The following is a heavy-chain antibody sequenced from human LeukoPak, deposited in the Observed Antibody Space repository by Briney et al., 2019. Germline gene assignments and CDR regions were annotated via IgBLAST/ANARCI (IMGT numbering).Heavy chain of an antibody. D-gene: IGHD3-10*01. CDR3: ARSLWFGELLRALLGY. Sequence: GASVKVSCKASGYTFTSYYMHWVRQAPGQGLEWMGIINPSGGSTSYAQKFQGRVTMTRDTSTSTVYMELSSLRSEDTAVHYCARSLWFGELLRALLGYWGQGTLVTVSS. J-gene: IGHJ4*02. V-gene: IGHV1-46*01. CDR1: GYTFTSYY. CDR2: INPSGGST.